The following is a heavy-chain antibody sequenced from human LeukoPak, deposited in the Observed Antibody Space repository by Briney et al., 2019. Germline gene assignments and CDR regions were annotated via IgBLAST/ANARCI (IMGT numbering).Heavy chain of an antibody. V-gene: IGHV4-59*01. CDR1: GGSISSYY. CDR3: ARGYSSSWYYFDY. J-gene: IGHJ4*02. Sequence: KPSETLSLTCTVSGGSISSYYWTWIRKPPGKGLEWIGYIYYSGSTNYNPSLKSRVTMSIGTSKNQFSLKLSSVTAADTAVYYCARGYSSSWYYFDYWGQGTLVTVSS. D-gene: IGHD6-13*01. CDR2: IYYSGST.